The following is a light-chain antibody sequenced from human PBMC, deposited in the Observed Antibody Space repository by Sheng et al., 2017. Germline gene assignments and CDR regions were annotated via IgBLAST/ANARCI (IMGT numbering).Light chain of an antibody. V-gene: IGKV3-20*01. CDR1: QSVSSSF. Sequence: EIVLTQSPGTLSLSPGERATLSCRASQSVSSSFLAWYQQKPGQAPRLLFYGASSRATGIPGRFSGSGSGTDFTLTISRLEPEDFAVYYCQQYDSSVTFGQGTRLEIK. CDR2: GAS. CDR3: QQYDSSVT. J-gene: IGKJ5*01.